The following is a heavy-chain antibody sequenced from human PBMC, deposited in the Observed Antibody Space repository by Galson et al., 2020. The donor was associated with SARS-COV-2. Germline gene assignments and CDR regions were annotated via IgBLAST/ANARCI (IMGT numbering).Heavy chain of an antibody. CDR2: ISSSSSTI. D-gene: IGHD6-25*01. J-gene: IGHJ4*02. CDR1: GFTFSSYG. V-gene: IGHV3-48*02. CDR3: ARRGISAAIDY. Sequence: GSLRLSCAASGFTFSSYGVSWVRQAPGKGLQWVSYISSSSSTIYYADSVKGRFTISRDNAKNSLYLQMNSLTDEDTAVYYCARRGISAAIDYWGQGTLVTVSS.